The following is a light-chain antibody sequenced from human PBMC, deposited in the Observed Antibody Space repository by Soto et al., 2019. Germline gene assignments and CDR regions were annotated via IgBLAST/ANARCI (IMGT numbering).Light chain of an antibody. CDR1: SSDVGGYNY. Sequence: QSALTQPPAASGSPGQSVTISCTGTSSDVGGYNYVSWYQQHPGKAPKLMIYEVSKRPSGVPDRFSGSTSGHTASLTVSGLQAEDEADYDCSSYAGSLYVFGTGTKLTVL. J-gene: IGLJ1*01. CDR3: SSYAGSLYV. V-gene: IGLV2-8*01. CDR2: EVS.